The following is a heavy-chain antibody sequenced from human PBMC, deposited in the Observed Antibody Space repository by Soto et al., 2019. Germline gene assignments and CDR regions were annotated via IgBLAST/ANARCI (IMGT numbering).Heavy chain of an antibody. CDR2: ISSSSTI. V-gene: IGHV3-48*02. J-gene: IGHJ5*02. CDR3: ARESRFLEWLSLNWFDP. D-gene: IGHD3-3*01. CDR1: GFTFSSYS. Sequence: GGSLRLSCAASGFTFSSYSMNWVRQAPGKGLEWVSYISSSSTIYYADSVKGRFTISRDNAKNSLYPQMNSLRDEDTAVYYCARESRFLEWLSLNWFDPWGQGTLVTVSS.